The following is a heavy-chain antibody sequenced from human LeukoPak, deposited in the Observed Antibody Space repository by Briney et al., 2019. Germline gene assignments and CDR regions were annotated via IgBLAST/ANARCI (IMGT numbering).Heavy chain of an antibody. V-gene: IGHV4-34*01. D-gene: IGHD3-22*01. J-gene: IGHJ4*02. CDR1: GGSFSGYY. CDR2: INHSGST. Sequence: PSETLSLTCAVYGGSFSGYYWSWIRQPPGKGLEWIGEINHSGSTNYNPSLKSRVAISVDTSKNQFSLKLSSVTAADTAVYYCASVPRSSGYVNWGQGTLVTVSS. CDR3: ASVPRSSGYVN.